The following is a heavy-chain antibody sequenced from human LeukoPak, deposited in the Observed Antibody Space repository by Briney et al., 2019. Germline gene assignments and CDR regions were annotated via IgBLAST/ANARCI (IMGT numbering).Heavy chain of an antibody. V-gene: IGHV3-9*01. CDR2: LSWNSGSI. J-gene: IGHJ4*02. CDR3: AKDRRSGIAAAGTRYYFDS. D-gene: IGHD6-13*01. CDR1: GFTFDDYA. Sequence: GRSLRLSCAASGFTFDDYAMHWVRQAPGKGLEWVSGLSWNSGSIGYADSVKGRFTISRDNAKNSLYLQMNSPRDEDTALYYCAKDRRSGIAAAGTRYYFDSWGQGTLVTVSS.